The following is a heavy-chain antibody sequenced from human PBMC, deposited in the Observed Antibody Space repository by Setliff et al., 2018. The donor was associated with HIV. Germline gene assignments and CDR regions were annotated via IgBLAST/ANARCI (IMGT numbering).Heavy chain of an antibody. CDR2: INHSGST. Sequence: SETLSLTCAVYGGSFSGYYWSWIRQPPGKGLEWIGEINHSGSTNYNPSLKSRVTISVDTSKNQLSLKLSSVTVADTAVYYCARGFNYYDSSGDVDYWGQGTLVTVSS. CDR3: ARGFNYYDSSGDVDY. D-gene: IGHD3-22*01. J-gene: IGHJ4*02. CDR1: GGSFSGYY. V-gene: IGHV4-34*01.